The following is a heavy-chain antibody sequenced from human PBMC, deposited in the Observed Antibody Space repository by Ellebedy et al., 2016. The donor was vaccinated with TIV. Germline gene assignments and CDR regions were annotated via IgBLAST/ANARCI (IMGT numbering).Heavy chain of an antibody. J-gene: IGHJ4*02. V-gene: IGHV4-34*09. CDR3: ARSYGSGRQTYYFDH. D-gene: IGHD3-10*01. Sequence: SETLSLTXAVYGGSFNGYYWSWIRQHPGKGLEWIGYIFHSGSTYYNPSLKSRLTISVDTSKNQFSLKLSSVTAADTAVYYCARSYGSGRQTYYFDHWGQGTLVTVSS. CDR1: GGSFNGYY. CDR2: IFHSGST.